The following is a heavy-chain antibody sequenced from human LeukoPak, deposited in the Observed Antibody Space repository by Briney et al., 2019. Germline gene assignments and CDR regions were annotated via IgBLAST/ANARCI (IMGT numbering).Heavy chain of an antibody. V-gene: IGHV1-8*01. CDR1: GYTFTSYD. CDR3: AFSPHYDSSDDYVGYFQH. D-gene: IGHD3-22*01. J-gene: IGHJ1*01. CDR2: MNPNSGYT. Sequence: ASVKVSCKASGYTFTSYDINWVRQATGQGLEWMGWMNPNSGYTDYAQKFQGRVTMTRNTSISTAYMEVSSLRSEDTAVYYCAFSPHYDSSDDYVGYFQHWGQGTLVTVSS.